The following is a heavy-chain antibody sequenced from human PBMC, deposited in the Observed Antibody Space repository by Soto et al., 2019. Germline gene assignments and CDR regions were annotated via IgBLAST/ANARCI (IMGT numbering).Heavy chain of an antibody. J-gene: IGHJ4*02. CDR3: ARVPSSIWSPTFFFDY. D-gene: IGHD6-13*01. CDR2: IIAYNGNT. CDR1: GYTFTSYG. V-gene: IGHV1-18*04. Sequence: QVQLVQSGAEVKKPGASVKVSCKASGYTFTSYGISCVRQAPGQGLEWMGWIIAYNGNTNYAQKLQGRVTMTTDTSTSTFYMELRSLRSDDTAVYSCARVPSSIWSPTFFFDYWGQGTLVTVSS.